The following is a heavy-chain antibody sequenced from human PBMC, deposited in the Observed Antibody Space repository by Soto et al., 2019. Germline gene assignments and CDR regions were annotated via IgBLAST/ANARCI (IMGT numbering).Heavy chain of an antibody. D-gene: IGHD4-17*01. CDR2: IYHSGST. V-gene: IGHV4-38-2*01. CDR3: PRGEATVTKGWFET. CDR1: VYSISIGYD. Sequence: SATXSLTCAVSVYSISIGYDVFWIRQTPGKVLDWIASIYHSGSTYYNPSLKSRVTISVDTSKNQFSLKLTSVTSADTAVYYCPRGEATVTKGWFETWGQGIMV. J-gene: IGHJ5*02.